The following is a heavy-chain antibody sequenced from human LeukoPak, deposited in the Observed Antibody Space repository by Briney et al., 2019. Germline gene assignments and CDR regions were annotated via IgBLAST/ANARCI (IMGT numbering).Heavy chain of an antibody. CDR1: GGSISSSSYY. Sequence: SEPLSLTCTVSGGSISSSSYYWGWIRQPPGKGLEWFGSIYYSGSTYYNPSLKSRVTISVDTSKNQFSLKLSSVTAADTAVYYRARQLGSGGAYYYGMDVWGQGTTVTVSS. V-gene: IGHV4-39*01. D-gene: IGHD3-10*01. J-gene: IGHJ6*02. CDR2: IYYSGST. CDR3: ARQLGSGGAYYYGMDV.